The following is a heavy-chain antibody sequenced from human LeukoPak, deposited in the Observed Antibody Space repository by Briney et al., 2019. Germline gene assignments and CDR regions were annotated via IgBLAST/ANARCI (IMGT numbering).Heavy chain of an antibody. Sequence: SGGSLRLSCAASGFTFTTYWMHWFRHAPGKGLVWVSHINSDGSITSYADSVKGRFTISRDNAKNTLYLQMNSLRAEDTAVYYCARDAVDTANAVWGQGTTVTVSS. V-gene: IGHV3-74*01. J-gene: IGHJ6*02. CDR2: INSDGSIT. CDR3: ARDAVDTANAV. CDR1: GFTFTTYW. D-gene: IGHD5-18*01.